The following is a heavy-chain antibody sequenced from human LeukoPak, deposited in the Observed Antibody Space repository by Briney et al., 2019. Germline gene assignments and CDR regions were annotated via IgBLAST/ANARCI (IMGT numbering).Heavy chain of an antibody. V-gene: IGHV3-74*01. J-gene: IGHJ4*02. CDR1: GFTFSSYW. CDR3: AKEGSGWYHIDY. CDR2: TNTDGSST. Sequence: GGSLRLSCAASGFTFSSYWMHWVRQVPGQGLVWVSRTNTDGSSTSYADSVKGRFTFSRDNAKSTLYLQMNSLRAEDTAVYYCAKEGSGWYHIDYWGQGTLVTVSS. D-gene: IGHD6-19*01.